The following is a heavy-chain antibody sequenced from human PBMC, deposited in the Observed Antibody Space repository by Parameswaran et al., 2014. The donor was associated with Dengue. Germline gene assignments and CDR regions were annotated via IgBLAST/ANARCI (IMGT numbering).Heavy chain of an antibody. CDR3: ARDGAGTAMDDY. CDR2: ISSSGSTI. V-gene: IGHV3-11*01. Sequence: VRQAPGKGLEWVSYISSSGSTIYYADSVKGRFTISRDNAKNSLYLQMNSLRAEDTAVYYCARDGAGTAMDDYWGQGTLVTVSS. J-gene: IGHJ4*02. D-gene: IGHD5-18*01.